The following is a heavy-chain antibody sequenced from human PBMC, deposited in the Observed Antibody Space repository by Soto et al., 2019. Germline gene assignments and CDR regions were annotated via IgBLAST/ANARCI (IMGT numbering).Heavy chain of an antibody. D-gene: IGHD3-10*01. CDR3: AKGSSALWFGAGP. CDR2: LSPSGDST. J-gene: IGHJ5*02. CDR1: GFIFNNYA. V-gene: IGHV3-23*01. Sequence: GGSLRLSCAASGFIFNNYAMNWLRQAPGKGLEWVSGLSPSGDSTLYADSVKGRFIISRDNSKNTLYLQMNSLRAEDTAVYYCAKGSSALWFGAGPWGQGTLVTVSS.